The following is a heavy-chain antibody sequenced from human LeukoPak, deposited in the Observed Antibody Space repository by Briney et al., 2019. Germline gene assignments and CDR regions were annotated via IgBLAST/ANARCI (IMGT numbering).Heavy chain of an antibody. Sequence: VSVKVSCKASGYSFTSYDIIWVRQATGHGLECMGWRNPNSGNTGYAQKFQGRVTMTSNTSISTAYMALSSLRSEDTAVYYCARSRYNWNYRGKVNWFDPWGQGTLVTVSS. CDR2: RNPNSGNT. J-gene: IGHJ5*02. V-gene: IGHV1-8*01. CDR3: ARSRYNWNYRGKVNWFDP. CDR1: GYSFTSYD. D-gene: IGHD1-7*01.